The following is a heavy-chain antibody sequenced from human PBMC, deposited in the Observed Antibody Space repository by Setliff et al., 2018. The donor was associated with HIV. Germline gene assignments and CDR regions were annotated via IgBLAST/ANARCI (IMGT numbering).Heavy chain of an antibody. D-gene: IGHD3-9*01. CDR2: ISTNGGST. J-gene: IGHJ4*02. CDR3: VKGHETYYDILTSDC. Sequence: PGGSLRLSCSASGFTFSSYTMHWVRQAPGKGLEYVSSISTNGGSTYYADLVKGRFTISRDNSKNTLYLQMSSLRAEDTAVYYCVKGHETYYDILTSDCWGPGTLVTVSS. CDR1: GFTFSSYT. V-gene: IGHV3-64D*09.